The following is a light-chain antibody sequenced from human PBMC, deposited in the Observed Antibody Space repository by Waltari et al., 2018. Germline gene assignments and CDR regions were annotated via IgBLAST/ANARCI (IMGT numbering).Light chain of an antibody. Sequence: QSALTQPASVSGSPGQSITISCTGTSSDVGGYEYVSWFQQHPGKAPKVMIYGVSNRPSGVSDRFSASKSGVTASLTISGLQAEDEADHYCSSYTSSNTFVFGTGTKVTVL. CDR1: SSDVGGYEY. J-gene: IGLJ1*01. V-gene: IGLV2-14*01. CDR3: SSYTSSNTFV. CDR2: GVS.